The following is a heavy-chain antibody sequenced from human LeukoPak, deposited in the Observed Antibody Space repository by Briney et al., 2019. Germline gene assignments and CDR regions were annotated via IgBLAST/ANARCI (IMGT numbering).Heavy chain of an antibody. CDR2: ITPNADRT. Sequence: GGSLRLSCAASGFTFGSYGMSWVRQAPGKGLEWVSFITPNADRTSYADSVEGRFTVSRDNPRNTLYMQMNSLRDEDTAVYYCAIMHGYYDGSGYWVQWGQGTLVTVSS. J-gene: IGHJ1*01. V-gene: IGHV3-23*01. D-gene: IGHD3-22*01. CDR3: AIMHGYYDGSGYWVQ. CDR1: GFTFGSYG.